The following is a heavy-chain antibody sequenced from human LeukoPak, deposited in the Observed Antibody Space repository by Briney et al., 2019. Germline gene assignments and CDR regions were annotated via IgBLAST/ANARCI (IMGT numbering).Heavy chain of an antibody. CDR2: ISYSGST. V-gene: IGHV4-59*12. Sequence: SETLSLTCTVSGGSISSYYWSWIRQPPGKGLEWIGYISYSGSTYYNPSLKSRVTISVDRSKNQFSLKLSSVTAADTAVYYCARGGKSMIVVVRANDAFDIWGQGTMVTVSS. CDR1: GGSISSYY. J-gene: IGHJ3*02. CDR3: ARGGKSMIVVVRANDAFDI. D-gene: IGHD3-22*01.